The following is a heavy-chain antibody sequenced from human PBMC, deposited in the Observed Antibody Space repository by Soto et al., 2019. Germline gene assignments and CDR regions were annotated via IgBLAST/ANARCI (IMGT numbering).Heavy chain of an antibody. J-gene: IGHJ6*02. D-gene: IGHD3-22*01. CDR2: IIPVFGIV. CDR3: GTGRIVVVRSRAYYGMDV. CDR1: GGTLSNSA. V-gene: IGHV1-69*17. Sequence: QLQLAQSGADVKKAGSSVKVSCKASGGTLSNSAFSGVRQATGQGLEWMGGIIPVFGIVNYAQKFQDRVTITAEKSTSTAYMEMRSLRAEDTAVYFCGTGRIVVVRSRAYYGMDVWGQGTTVTV.